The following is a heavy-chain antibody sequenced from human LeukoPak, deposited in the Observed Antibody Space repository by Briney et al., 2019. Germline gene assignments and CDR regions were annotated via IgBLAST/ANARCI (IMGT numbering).Heavy chain of an antibody. CDR3: ARELLNTLPLSYSMDV. CDR1: GFNFDKYN. V-gene: IGHV3-48*04. Sequence: GGSLRLSCAASGFNFDKYNMNWVRQAPGKGLEWISYISLSGSPIYYADSVKGRFTVSRDNAKNSLYLQMNSLRAEDTAVYYCARELLNTLPLSYSMDVWGKGATVIVSS. D-gene: IGHD4/OR15-4a*01. CDR2: ISLSGSPI. J-gene: IGHJ6*03.